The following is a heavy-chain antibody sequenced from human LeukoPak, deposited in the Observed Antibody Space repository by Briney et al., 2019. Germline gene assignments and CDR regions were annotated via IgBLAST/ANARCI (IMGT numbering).Heavy chain of an antibody. CDR3: ARHIYSGTDGDAFDI. CDR2: IYYSRTT. J-gene: IGHJ3*02. CDR1: GDSISNSNYY. Sequence: SETLSLTCTVSGDSISNSNYYWGWIRQPPGKGLEWIGTIYYSRTTYYDPSLKSRFTTSVYTSKNQSSLKLRSVTAADTAVYYCARHIYSGTDGDAFDIWGQGTMVTVSS. D-gene: IGHD5-12*01. V-gene: IGHV4-39*01.